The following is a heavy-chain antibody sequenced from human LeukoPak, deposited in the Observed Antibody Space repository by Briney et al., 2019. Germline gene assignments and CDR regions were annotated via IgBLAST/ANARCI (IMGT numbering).Heavy chain of an antibody. Sequence: PGGSLRLSCAASGFTFSSYAMHWVRQAPGKGLEYVSAISSNGGSTYYANSVKGRFTISRDNSKNTLYLQMGSLRAEDMAVYYCARGRSRYNWNYGEETDYYYGMDVWGQGTTVTVSS. J-gene: IGHJ6*02. V-gene: IGHV3-64*01. CDR1: GFTFSSYA. CDR2: ISSNGGST. CDR3: ARGRSRYNWNYGEETDYYYGMDV. D-gene: IGHD1-7*01.